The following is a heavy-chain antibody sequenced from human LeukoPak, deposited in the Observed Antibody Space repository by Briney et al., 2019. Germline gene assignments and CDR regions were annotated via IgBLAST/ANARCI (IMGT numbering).Heavy chain of an antibody. CDR2: RSIYNANT. Sequence: ASVKVSCRASGYAFINYGISWLRQAPAQGLEWMGWRSIYNANTNSTLKLRVTMSTNTSTNTTNMEVRSLRYDDTAVYYCARGGPFPSSSSSRKYYLDYWGQGTLVTVSS. V-gene: IGHV1-18*01. CDR3: ARGGPFPSSSSSRKYYLDY. J-gene: IGHJ4*02. CDR1: GYAFINYG. D-gene: IGHD6-6*01.